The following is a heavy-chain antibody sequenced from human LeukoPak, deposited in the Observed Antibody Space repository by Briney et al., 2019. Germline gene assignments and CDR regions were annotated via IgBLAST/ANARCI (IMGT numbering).Heavy chain of an antibody. CDR2: IHSSGYT. Sequence: SETLSVTCTGSGGSLISYYWSWIRQPPGQGLEWIAYIHSSGYTNYNPSLRSRVTISVDTSKNHCSLTVTSVTAADTAVYYCAQRQGPNSGSYDYFDPWGQGTLVTVSS. V-gene: IGHV4-4*09. D-gene: IGHD1-26*01. CDR3: AQRQGPNSGSYDYFDP. CDR1: GGSLISYY. J-gene: IGHJ5*02.